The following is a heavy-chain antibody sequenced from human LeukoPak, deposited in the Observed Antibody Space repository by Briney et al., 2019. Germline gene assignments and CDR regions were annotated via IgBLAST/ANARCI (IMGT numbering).Heavy chain of an antibody. CDR2: ISGSGGST. V-gene: IGHV3-23*01. Sequence: GGTLRLSCAASGFTFSSYGMSWVRQAPGKGLEWVSAISGSGGSTYYADSVKGRFTISRDNSKNTLYLQMNSLRAEDTALYYCARGPNFFNYWGQGTLVTVSS. J-gene: IGHJ4*02. CDR1: GFTFSSYG. D-gene: IGHD3-16*01. CDR3: ARGPNFFNY.